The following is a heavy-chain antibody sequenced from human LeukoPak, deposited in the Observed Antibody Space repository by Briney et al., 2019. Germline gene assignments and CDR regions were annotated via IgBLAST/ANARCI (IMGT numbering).Heavy chain of an antibody. Sequence: GASVKVSCKASGYTFTSYYMHWVRQAPGQGLKWMGIINPSGGSTSYAQKFQGRVTMTRDTSTSTVYMELSSLRSEDTAVYYCARVKPYDSSGYYLADVYYFDYWGQGTLVTVSS. D-gene: IGHD3-22*01. V-gene: IGHV1-46*01. CDR1: GYTFTSYY. CDR3: ARVKPYDSSGYYLADVYYFDY. J-gene: IGHJ4*02. CDR2: INPSGGST.